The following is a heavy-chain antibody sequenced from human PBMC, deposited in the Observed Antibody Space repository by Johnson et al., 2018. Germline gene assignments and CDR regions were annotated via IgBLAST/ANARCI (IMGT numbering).Heavy chain of an antibody. J-gene: IGHJ3*02. CDR3: ARTDLYNGGSHAAFDI. CDR1: GYTFTSHD. CDR2: MNRNSGNT. D-gene: IGHD1-26*01. V-gene: IGHV1-8*01. Sequence: QVQLVQSGAEVKKPGASVKVSCRASGYTFTSHDITWVRQASGQGLEWMGWMNRNSGNTGYARKFQGRITITADKSTSTAYMGLNSLRSEDTAVYFCARTDLYNGGSHAAFDIWGQGTMVTVSS.